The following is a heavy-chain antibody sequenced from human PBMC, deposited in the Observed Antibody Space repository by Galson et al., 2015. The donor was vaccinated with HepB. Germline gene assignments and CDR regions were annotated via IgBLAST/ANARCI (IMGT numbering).Heavy chain of an antibody. D-gene: IGHD2-21*01. CDR2: INPFNGIT. J-gene: IGHJ4*02. CDR3: AREFPATCYLDS. Sequence: SVKVSCKASGYTFTTYYMHWVRLAPGQGLEWMGIINPFNGITNYAQKFQGRLTMTRDTSTTTVYMELSSLKSDDTAVYYCAREFPATCYLDSWGQGTLVTVSS. V-gene: IGHV1-46*01. CDR1: GYTFTTYY.